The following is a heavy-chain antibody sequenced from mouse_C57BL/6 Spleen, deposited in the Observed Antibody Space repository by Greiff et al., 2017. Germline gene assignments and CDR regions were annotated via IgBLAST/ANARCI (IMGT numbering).Heavy chain of an antibody. CDR1: GFTFSSYA. J-gene: IGHJ1*03. CDR2: ISDGGSYT. V-gene: IGHV5-4*01. D-gene: IGHD1-1*01. CDR3: AREGNFTTVVYWYFDV. Sequence: EVHLVESGGGLVKPGGSLKLSCAASGFTFSSYAMSWVRQTPEKRLEWVATISDGGSYTYYPDNVKGRFTISRDNAKNNLYLQMSHLKSEDTAMYYCAREGNFTTVVYWYFDVWGTGTTVTVSS.